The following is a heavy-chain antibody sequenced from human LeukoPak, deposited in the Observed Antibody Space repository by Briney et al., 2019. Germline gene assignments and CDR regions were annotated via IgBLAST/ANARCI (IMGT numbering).Heavy chain of an antibody. Sequence: GGSLRLSCAASGFTFSSYSMNWARQAPGKGLEWVSSISSSSSYIYYADSVKGRFTISRDNAKNSLYLQMNSLRAEDTAVYYCASAAYGSGSDIWGQGTMVTVSS. V-gene: IGHV3-21*01. D-gene: IGHD3-10*01. CDR1: GFTFSSYS. CDR3: ASAAYGSGSDI. J-gene: IGHJ3*02. CDR2: ISSSSSYI.